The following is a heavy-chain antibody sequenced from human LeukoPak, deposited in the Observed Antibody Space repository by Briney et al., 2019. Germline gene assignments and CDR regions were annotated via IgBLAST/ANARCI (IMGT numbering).Heavy chain of an antibody. V-gene: IGHV1-58*01. Sequence: VKVSCKSSGFTFTSSAVQWVRQARGQRLEWIGWIVVGSGDTNYAQKFQERVTITRDMSANTPYMELSSLRSDDTALYYCGASNSGYAYWGYWGQGTLLTVAS. CDR3: GASNSGYAYWGY. CDR1: GFTFTSSA. J-gene: IGHJ4*02. D-gene: IGHD3-22*01. CDR2: IVVGSGDT.